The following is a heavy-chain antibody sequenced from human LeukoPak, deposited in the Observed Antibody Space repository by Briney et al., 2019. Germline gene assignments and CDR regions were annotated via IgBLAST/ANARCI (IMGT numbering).Heavy chain of an antibody. CDR1: GFPLSSNY. CDR2: IYSGGST. CDR3: ARGAVARHVGEYYFDY. Sequence: PGGSLRLSCAASGFPLSSNYMSWVRQAPGKGLEWVSVIYSGGSTYYADSVKGRFTISRDNSKNTLYLQMNSLRAEDTAVYYCARGAVARHVGEYYFDYWGQGTLVTVSS. D-gene: IGHD6-19*01. J-gene: IGHJ4*02. V-gene: IGHV3-53*01.